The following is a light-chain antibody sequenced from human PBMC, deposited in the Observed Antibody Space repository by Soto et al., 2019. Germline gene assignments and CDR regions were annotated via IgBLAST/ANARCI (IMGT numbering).Light chain of an antibody. CDR1: QSVTSKY. J-gene: IGKJ4*02. CDR3: QQYGSSVQ. V-gene: IGKV3-20*01. CDR2: GAS. Sequence: EIVLMQSPDTLSLSPGERATLSCRASQSVTSKYLAWYQQKPGQAPRLLIHGASNRATGIPDRFSGSGSGTDFTLTISRLEPEDFALYYCQQYGSSVQFGGGTKVEIK.